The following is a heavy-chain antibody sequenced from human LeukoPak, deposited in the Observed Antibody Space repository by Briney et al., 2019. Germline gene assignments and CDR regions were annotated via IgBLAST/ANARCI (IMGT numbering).Heavy chain of an antibody. V-gene: IGHV4-4*07. CDR3: ARDSLDILTGYFDY. CDR2: FNTIGST. D-gene: IGHD3-9*01. Sequence: SETLSLTCTVSGGSISNHYWIWIRQPAGKGLEWIGRFNTIGSTNYNPSLKSRVTISVDKSKNQFSLKVNSVTAADTAVYYCARDSLDILTGYFDYWGQGTLVTVSS. J-gene: IGHJ4*02. CDR1: GGSISNHY.